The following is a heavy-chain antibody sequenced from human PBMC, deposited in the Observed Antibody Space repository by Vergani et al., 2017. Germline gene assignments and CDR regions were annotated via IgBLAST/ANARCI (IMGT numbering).Heavy chain of an antibody. CDR3: AKDEVGIAVAGTGGNYYYGMDV. Sequence: EVQLVESGGGLVKPGGSLRLSCAASGFTFSSYSMNWVRQAPGKGLEWVSSISSSSSYIYYADSVKGRFTISRDNSKNTLYLQMNSLRAEDTAVYYCAKDEVGIAVAGTGGNYYYGMDVWGQGTTVTVSS. CDR1: GFTFSSYS. J-gene: IGHJ6*02. V-gene: IGHV3-21*01. D-gene: IGHD6-19*01. CDR2: ISSSSSYI.